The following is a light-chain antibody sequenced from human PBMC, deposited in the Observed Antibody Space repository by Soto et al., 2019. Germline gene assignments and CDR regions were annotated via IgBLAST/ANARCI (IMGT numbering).Light chain of an antibody. CDR3: SSYTSDNRNYV. CDR1: SSDVGAYTS. V-gene: IGLV2-14*01. Sequence: QSALTQPASVSGSPGQSITISCTGSSSDVGAYTSVSWYQQHPGKAPKLMIYEVSNWPSGVSRRFSGSKSGNTASLTISGLQVEDEAHYYCSSYTSDNRNYVFGTGTKLTVL. CDR2: EVS. J-gene: IGLJ1*01.